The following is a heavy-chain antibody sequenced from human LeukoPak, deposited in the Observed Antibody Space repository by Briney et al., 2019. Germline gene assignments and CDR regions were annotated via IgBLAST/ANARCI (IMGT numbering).Heavy chain of an antibody. CDR1: GYSFTSHY. Sequence: ASVKVSCKASGYSFTSHYMHWVRQAPGQGLEWMGWISAYNGNTNYAQKLQGRVTMTTDTSTSTAYMELRSLRSDDTAVYYCARGGDGYYPDYWGQGTLVTVSS. V-gene: IGHV1-18*04. D-gene: IGHD3-22*01. CDR3: ARGGDGYYPDY. J-gene: IGHJ4*02. CDR2: ISAYNGNT.